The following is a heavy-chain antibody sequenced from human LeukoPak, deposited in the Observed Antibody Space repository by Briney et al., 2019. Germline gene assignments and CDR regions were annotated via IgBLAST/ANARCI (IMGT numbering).Heavy chain of an antibody. CDR3: ARSGGVITVAPFDC. CDR1: GFSVSSKY. D-gene: IGHD4-23*01. Sequence: GGSPRLSCAISGFSVSSKYMSWVRQAPGKGPEWVSVIYNDGSTYYADSVKGRFTISRDNSKNTLFLQMNSLRAEDTAVYYCARSGGVITVAPFDCWGQGSLVTVSS. CDR2: IYNDGST. V-gene: IGHV3-53*01. J-gene: IGHJ4*02.